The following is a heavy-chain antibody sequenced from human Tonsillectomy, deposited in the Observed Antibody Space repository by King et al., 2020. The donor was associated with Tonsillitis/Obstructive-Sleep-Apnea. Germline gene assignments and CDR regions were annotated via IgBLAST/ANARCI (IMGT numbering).Heavy chain of an antibody. CDR3: ATAPAFDI. CDR1: GYTLTELY. J-gene: IGHJ3*02. V-gene: IGHV1-24*01. Sequence: QLVQSGAEVKKPGASVKVSCKVSGYTLTELYMHWVRQAPGKGLEWMGGFDPDDGETIYAQKFQGRVTMTGDTSTTTAYMELSSLRSEDTAMYYCATAPAFDIWGQGTMVTVSS. CDR2: FDPDDGET.